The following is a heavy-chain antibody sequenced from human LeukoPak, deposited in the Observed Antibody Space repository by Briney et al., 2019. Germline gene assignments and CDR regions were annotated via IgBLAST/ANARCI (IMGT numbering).Heavy chain of an antibody. D-gene: IGHD2-2*02. Sequence: GGSLRLSCAASGFTFSSYSMNWVRQAPGKGLEWVSYISSSSSTIYYADSVKGRFTISRDNAKNSLYLQMNSLRAEDTAVYYCASSWRYCSSTSCYTSGRGVDYGGSEDYWGQGTLVTVSS. CDR3: ASSWRYCSSTSCYTSGRGVDYGGSEDY. CDR1: GFTFSSYS. V-gene: IGHV3-48*04. J-gene: IGHJ4*02. CDR2: ISSSSSTI.